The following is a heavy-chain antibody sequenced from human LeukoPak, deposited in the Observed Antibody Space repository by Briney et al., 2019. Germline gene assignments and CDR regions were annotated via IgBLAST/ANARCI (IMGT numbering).Heavy chain of an antibody. D-gene: IGHD5-18*01. CDR2: IYYSGST. J-gene: IGHJ4*02. CDR1: GGSISSYY. Sequence: KPSGTLSLTCTVSGGSISSYYWSWIRQPPGKGLEWIGYIYYSGSTNYNPSLKGRVTISVDTSKNQFSLKLSSVTAADTAVYYCARVGVDTAMAFDYWGQGTLVTVSS. CDR3: ARVGVDTAMAFDY. V-gene: IGHV4-59*01.